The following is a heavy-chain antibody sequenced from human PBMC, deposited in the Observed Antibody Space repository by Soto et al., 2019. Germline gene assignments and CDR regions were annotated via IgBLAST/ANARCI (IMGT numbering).Heavy chain of an antibody. Sequence: PGGSLRLSCAASGFTFSSYAMSWVRQTPGKGLEWVSAISGSGGSTYYADSVKGRFTISRDNSKNTLYLQMNSLRAEDTAVYYCANVVILPRSPGILDIWGQGTMVTVSS. J-gene: IGHJ3*02. D-gene: IGHD3-9*01. CDR2: ISGSGGST. CDR1: GFTFSSYA. V-gene: IGHV3-23*01. CDR3: ANVVILPRSPGILDI.